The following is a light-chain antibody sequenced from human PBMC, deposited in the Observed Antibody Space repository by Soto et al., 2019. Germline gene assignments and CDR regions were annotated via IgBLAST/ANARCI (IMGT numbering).Light chain of an antibody. J-gene: IGKJ4*01. CDR2: AAS. CDR3: QQSYSTLLT. Sequence: DIQMTQSPSYLSASVGDRVTITCRASQSISSYFNWYQQKPGKAPKLLIYAASSLQSGVPSRFSGSGSGTDFTLTISSLQPEDFATYYCQQSYSTLLTFGGGTKVDIK. V-gene: IGKV1-39*01. CDR1: QSISSY.